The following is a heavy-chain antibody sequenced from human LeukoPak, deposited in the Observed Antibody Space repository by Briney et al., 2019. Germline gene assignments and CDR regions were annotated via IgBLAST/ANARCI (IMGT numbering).Heavy chain of an antibody. J-gene: IGHJ4*02. V-gene: IGHV1-2*02. D-gene: IGHD6-13*01. CDR2: NNPNSGAT. CDR1: GYTFTDQY. Sequence: ASVKVSCKASGYTFTDQYIHWVRQAPGQGLEWMGWNNPNSGATKYAQKFQGRVTMTRDTSISTAYMELSRLRSDETAVYYCAIDGSTWYYFDYWGQGTLVTVPS. CDR3: AIDGSTWYYFDY.